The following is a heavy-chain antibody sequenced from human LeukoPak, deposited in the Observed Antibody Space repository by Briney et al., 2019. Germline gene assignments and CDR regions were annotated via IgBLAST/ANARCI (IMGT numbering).Heavy chain of an antibody. J-gene: IGHJ4*02. CDR3: ARVPQWLVSFYFDY. Sequence: ASVKVSFKASGYTFTSYGISWVRQAPGQGLEWMGWISAYNGDTNYAQKLQGGVTMTTDTSTSTAYMELRSLRSDDTAVYYCARVPQWLVSFYFDYWGQGTLVTVSS. V-gene: IGHV1-18*01. CDR1: GYTFTSYG. CDR2: ISAYNGDT. D-gene: IGHD6-19*01.